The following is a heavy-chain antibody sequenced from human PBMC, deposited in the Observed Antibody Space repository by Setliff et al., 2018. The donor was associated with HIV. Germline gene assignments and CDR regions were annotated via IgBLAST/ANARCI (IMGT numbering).Heavy chain of an antibody. V-gene: IGHV1-69*13. D-gene: IGHD6-19*01. CDR2: IIPVFGTA. Sequence: AASVKVSCKASGGTFNSYAINWVRQAPGQGLEWMGGIIPVFGTANYAQNFQGRVTITADESTSTAYMELSSLRSEDTAVYYCARGMYSSGWYDAVDIWGQGTMVT. CDR3: ARGMYSSGWYDAVDI. CDR1: GGTFNSYA. J-gene: IGHJ3*02.